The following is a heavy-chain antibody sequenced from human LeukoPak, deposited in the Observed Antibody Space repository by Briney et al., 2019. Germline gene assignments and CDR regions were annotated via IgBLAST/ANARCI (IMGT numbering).Heavy chain of an antibody. CDR1: GFTFSSYW. Sequence: GGSLRLSCAVSGFTFSSYWMSWVRQAPGKGLEWVANIKQDGSEKYYVDSVKGRFTISRDNAKNSLYLQMNSLRAEDTAVYYCARAPRSVVQLKYYGMDVWGQGTTVTVS. CDR2: IKQDGSEK. J-gene: IGHJ6*02. D-gene: IGHD2-2*01. CDR3: ARAPRSVVQLKYYGMDV. V-gene: IGHV3-7*01.